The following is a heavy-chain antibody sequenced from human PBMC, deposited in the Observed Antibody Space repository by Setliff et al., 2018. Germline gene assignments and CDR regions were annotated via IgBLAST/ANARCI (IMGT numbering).Heavy chain of an antibody. CDR3: ARDFWGSLDY. Sequence: PSETLSLTCTVSGGSVSSGGYLWSWIRQPPGKGLEWIGYNYDTGNTNINPPLKSRLTISVDRTKNQFSLKLSSVTAADTAVYYCARDFWGSLDYWGQGTLVTVSS. V-gene: IGHV4-61*08. J-gene: IGHJ4*02. CDR2: NYDTGNT. D-gene: IGHD7-27*01. CDR1: GGSVSSGGYL.